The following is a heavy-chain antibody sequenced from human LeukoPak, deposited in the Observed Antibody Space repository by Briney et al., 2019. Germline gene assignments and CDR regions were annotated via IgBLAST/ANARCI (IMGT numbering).Heavy chain of an antibody. CDR1: GGTFSSYA. J-gene: IGHJ5*02. Sequence: GASVKVSCKASGGTFSSYAISWVRQAPGQGLEWMGRIIPILGIANYAQKFQGRVTITADKSTSTAYMELSSLRSEDTAVYYCARRVGYYYDSSGSNWFDPWGQGTLVTVSS. CDR3: ARRVGYYYDSSGSNWFDP. CDR2: IIPILGIA. D-gene: IGHD3-22*01. V-gene: IGHV1-69*04.